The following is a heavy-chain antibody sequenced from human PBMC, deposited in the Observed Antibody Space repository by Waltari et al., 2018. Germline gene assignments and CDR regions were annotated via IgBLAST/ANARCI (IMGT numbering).Heavy chain of an antibody. J-gene: IGHJ4*02. CDR1: GYTFTAYY. D-gene: IGHD6-19*01. V-gene: IGHV1-2*02. CDR3: ASVYSSGWYWVY. CDR2: INPNSGDT. Sequence: QVQLVQSGAEVKKPGASVKVSCQSSGYTFTAYYMNRVRQAPGHGLEWMGWINPNSGDTKYAQRFQGRVTVTRDTSISTAYMELSRLRSDDTAIYYCASVYSSGWYWVYWGQGTLVTVSS.